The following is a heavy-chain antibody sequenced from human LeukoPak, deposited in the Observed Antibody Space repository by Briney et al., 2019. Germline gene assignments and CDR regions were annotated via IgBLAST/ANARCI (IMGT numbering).Heavy chain of an antibody. Sequence: GGSLRVSCTASGFTFGDYAMSWFRQAPGKGLEWVGFIRSKAYGGTTEYAASVKGRFTISRDDSKSIAYLQMNSLKTEDTAVYYCTRSYYYDSSGTAGYWGQGTLVTVSS. CDR3: TRSYYYDSSGTAGY. V-gene: IGHV3-49*03. CDR2: IRSKAYGGTT. D-gene: IGHD3-22*01. J-gene: IGHJ4*02. CDR1: GFTFGDYA.